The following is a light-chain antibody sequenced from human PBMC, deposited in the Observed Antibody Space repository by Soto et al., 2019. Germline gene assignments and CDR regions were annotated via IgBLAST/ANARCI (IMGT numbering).Light chain of an antibody. CDR3: QQYNNWPAIT. J-gene: IGKJ3*01. CDR1: QSVSSN. V-gene: IGKV3-15*01. Sequence: EIVMTQSPATLSVSPRERATLSCRASQSVSSNLAWYQQKPGQAPGLLIYGASTRAPGIPARFSGSGSGTEFTLTISSLQSEDLAVYYCQQYNNWPAITFGPGTTVHIK. CDR2: GAS.